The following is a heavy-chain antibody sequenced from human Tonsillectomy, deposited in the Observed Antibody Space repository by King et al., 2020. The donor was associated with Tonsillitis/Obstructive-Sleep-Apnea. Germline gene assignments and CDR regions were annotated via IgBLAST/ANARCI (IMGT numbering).Heavy chain of an antibody. Sequence: VQLVESGGGLVQPGGSLRLSCAASGFTFSSYAMSWVRQAPGKGLEWVSAISGGGNSTYYADSVKGRFTISRDNSKNTLYLQMNSLRAGDTAVYYCAKDGAYDFWSGYYYYYGMDVWGQGTTVTVSS. CDR1: GFTFSSYA. J-gene: IGHJ6*02. CDR2: ISGGGNST. D-gene: IGHD3-3*01. CDR3: AKDGAYDFWSGYYYYYGMDV. V-gene: IGHV3-23*04.